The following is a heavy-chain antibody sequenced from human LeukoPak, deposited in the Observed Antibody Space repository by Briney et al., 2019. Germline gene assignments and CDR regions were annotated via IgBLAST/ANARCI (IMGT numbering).Heavy chain of an antibody. CDR1: GGSFSGYY. V-gene: IGHV4-34*01. J-gene: IGHJ4*02. D-gene: IGHD5-18*01. CDR3: ARVSYGYGYYFDY. CDR2: INHSGST. Sequence: PSETLSLTCAVYGGSFSGYYWSWIRQPPRKGLEWIGEINHSGSTNYNPSLKSRVTISVDTSKNQFSLKLSSVTAADTAVYYCARVSYGYGYYFDYWGQGTLVTVSS.